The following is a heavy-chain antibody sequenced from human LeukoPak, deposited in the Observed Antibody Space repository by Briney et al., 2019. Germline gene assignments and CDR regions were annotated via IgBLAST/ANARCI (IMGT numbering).Heavy chain of an antibody. V-gene: IGHV3-21*01. J-gene: IGHJ4*02. D-gene: IGHD4/OR15-4a*01. CDR1: KFTFSNYG. Sequence: GGSLRLSCTASKFTFSNYGMQWVRQAPGKGLEWVSSITSSSSSIYSADSVKGRLTISRDNAKNSLYLEMSSLRDEDTAVYYCARDLAWGAYWGQGTLVTVSS. CDR2: ITSSSSSI. CDR3: ARDLAWGAY.